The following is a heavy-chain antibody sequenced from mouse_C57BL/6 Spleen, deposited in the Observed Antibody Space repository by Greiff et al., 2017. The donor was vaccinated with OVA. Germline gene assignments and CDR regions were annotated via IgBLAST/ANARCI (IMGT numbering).Heavy chain of an antibody. V-gene: IGHV2-3*01. CDR3: AKSSMVRYFDV. CDR2: IWGDGST. D-gene: IGHD2-2*01. J-gene: IGHJ1*03. Sequence: VKVVESGPGLVAPSQSLSITCTVSGFSLTSYGVRWVRQPPGKGLEWLGVIWGDGSTNYHSALISRLSISKDTSKSQVFLKLNSLQTDDTTTYYCAKSSMVRYFDVWGTGTTVTVSS. CDR1: GFSLTSYG.